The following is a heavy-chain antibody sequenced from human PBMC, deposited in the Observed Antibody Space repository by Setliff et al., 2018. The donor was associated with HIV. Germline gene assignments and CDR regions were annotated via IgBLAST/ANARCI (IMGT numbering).Heavy chain of an antibody. CDR2: IYYSGST. CDR3: AREVASAAAGTVDY. Sequence: SETLSLTCTVSGGSISSGGYYWSWIRQHPGKGLEWIGYIYYSGSTYYNPSLKSRVTISVDTSKNQFSLKLSSATAADTAVYYCAREVASAAAGTVDYWGQGTLVTVSS. CDR1: GGSISSGGYY. V-gene: IGHV4-31*03. D-gene: IGHD6-13*01. J-gene: IGHJ4*02.